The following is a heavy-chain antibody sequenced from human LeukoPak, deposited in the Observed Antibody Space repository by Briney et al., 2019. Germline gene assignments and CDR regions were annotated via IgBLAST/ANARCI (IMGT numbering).Heavy chain of an antibody. V-gene: IGHV3-48*01. D-gene: IGHD3-22*01. CDR2: ISSSSSTI. CDR1: GFTFSSYS. CDR3: ARDPTYYDSSGYHEYGMDV. J-gene: IGHJ6*02. Sequence: PGGSLRLSCAASGFTFSSYSMNWVRQAPGKGLEWVSYISSSSSTIYYADSVKGRFTISRDNAKNSLYLQMNSLRAEDTAVYYCARDPTYYDSSGYHEYGMDVWGQGTTVTVSS.